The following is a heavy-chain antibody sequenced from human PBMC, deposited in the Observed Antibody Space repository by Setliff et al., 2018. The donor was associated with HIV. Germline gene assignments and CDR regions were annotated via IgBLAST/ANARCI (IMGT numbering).Heavy chain of an antibody. CDR1: GGSISSYY. CDR2: IKEDGTAR. CDR3: ARQLSNSLDY. J-gene: IGHJ4*02. Sequence: ETLSLTCTVSGGSISSYYWSWVRQAPGKGLEWVANIKEDGTARYYVDSVKGRFTISRDNAKNSLYLQMNSLRAEDTAVYCCARQLSNSLDYWGQGTLVTVSS. V-gene: IGHV3-7*03. D-gene: IGHD7-27*01.